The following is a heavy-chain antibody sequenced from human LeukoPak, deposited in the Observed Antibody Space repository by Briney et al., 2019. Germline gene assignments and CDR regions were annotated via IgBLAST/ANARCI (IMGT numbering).Heavy chain of an antibody. D-gene: IGHD4-11*01. J-gene: IGHJ4*02. CDR2: IRSDGSNK. CDR3: AKDAQRGFDYSNSLEY. Sequence: GGSLRLSCAASGFTFNHFGMHWVRQAPGKGLEWVAVIRSDGSNKFYADSVRGRFTISRDDSRKTVYLQMDRMTAEDTAIYYCAKDAQRGFDYSNSLEYWGQGALVTVSS. CDR1: GFTFNHFG. V-gene: IGHV3-33*06.